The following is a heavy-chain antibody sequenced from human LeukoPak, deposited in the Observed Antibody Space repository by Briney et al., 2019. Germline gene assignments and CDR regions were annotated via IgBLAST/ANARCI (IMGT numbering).Heavy chain of an antibody. CDR3: ARDRGSRWQTSFDY. CDR2: IYYSGST. D-gene: IGHD6-19*01. Sequence: PSETLSLTCTVSGGSISSYYWNWIRQPPGKGLEWIGYIYYSGSTNYNPSLKSRVTISLDTSKNQFSLRLSSVTAADTAVYYCARDRGSRWQTSFDYWGQGNLVTVSS. V-gene: IGHV4-59*01. CDR1: GGSISSYY. J-gene: IGHJ4*02.